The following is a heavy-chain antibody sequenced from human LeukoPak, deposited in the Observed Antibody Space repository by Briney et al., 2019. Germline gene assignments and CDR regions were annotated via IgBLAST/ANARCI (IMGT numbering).Heavy chain of an antibody. CDR2: INPRGGST. CDR3: ARYVGSGFDY. Sequence: ASETVSRTAAGYTFSSYYLHWVRHAPAQGLEWMGFINPRGGSTSYAQKVQGRDTMSRDTSTSAVYMELSSHRSEDTAMYYCARYVGSGFDYWGQGTLVTVSS. J-gene: IGHJ4*02. CDR1: GYTFSSYY. V-gene: IGHV1-46*01. D-gene: IGHD3-10*01.